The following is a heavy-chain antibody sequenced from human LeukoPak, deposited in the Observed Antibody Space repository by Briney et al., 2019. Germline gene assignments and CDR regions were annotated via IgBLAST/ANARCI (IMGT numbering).Heavy chain of an antibody. Sequence: SETLSLTCTVSGDSISSGDYYWSWIRQPAGKGLEWIGRISSSGSTNYNPSLKSRVTISVDTSKNQFSLKLSSVTAADTAVYYCARVHSGSYATFDYWGQGTLVTVSS. CDR1: GDSISSGDYY. CDR2: ISSSGST. J-gene: IGHJ4*02. D-gene: IGHD1-26*01. V-gene: IGHV4-61*02. CDR3: ARVHSGSYATFDY.